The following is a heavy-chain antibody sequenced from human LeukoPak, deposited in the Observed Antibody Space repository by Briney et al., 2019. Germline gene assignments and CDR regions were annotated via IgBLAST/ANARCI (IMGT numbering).Heavy chain of an antibody. CDR3: VKSFYTSPPAGMDV. D-gene: IGHD2-2*02. CDR2: INWKSDTI. Sequence: PGGSLRLSCAASGFTFDDYAMHWVRQVPGKGLEWVSTINWKSDTIGYADSVKGRFTISRGNAKNSLYLQMNSLRVEDTALYYCVKSFYTSPPAGMDVWGQGTTVTVSS. CDR1: GFTFDDYA. V-gene: IGHV3-9*01. J-gene: IGHJ6*02.